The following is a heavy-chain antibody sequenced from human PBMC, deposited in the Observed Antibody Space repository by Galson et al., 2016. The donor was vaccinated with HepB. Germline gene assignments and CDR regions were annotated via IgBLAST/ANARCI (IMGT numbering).Heavy chain of an antibody. D-gene: IGHD2-2*01. CDR3: PRPPSMVVLPTADDAFDI. J-gene: IGHJ3*02. Sequence: QSGAAVKKPGESLMISCKGSGYSFSGYWIGWVRQMPGKGLEWMGIIYPGDSDTRYSPSFQGQVTISADKSINTAYLQWGSLKASDTAMYYCPRPPSMVVLPTADDAFDIWGQGTMVTVSS. CDR1: GYSFSGYW. V-gene: IGHV5-51*01. CDR2: IYPGDSDT.